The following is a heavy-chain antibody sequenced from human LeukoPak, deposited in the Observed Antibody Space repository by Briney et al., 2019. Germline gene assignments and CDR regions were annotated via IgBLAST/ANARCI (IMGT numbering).Heavy chain of an antibody. CDR1: GGSFSGCY. V-gene: IGHV4-34*01. J-gene: IGHJ3*02. D-gene: IGHD3-10*01. CDR2: ITHSGST. Sequence: SETLSLTCAVYGGSFSGCYWSWIRQPPGKGLEWIGEITHSGSTNYNPSLKSRVTISVDTSKNQFSLKLSSVTAADTAVYYCARRGVSTGWALDIWGQGTTVTVS. CDR3: ARRGVSTGWALDI.